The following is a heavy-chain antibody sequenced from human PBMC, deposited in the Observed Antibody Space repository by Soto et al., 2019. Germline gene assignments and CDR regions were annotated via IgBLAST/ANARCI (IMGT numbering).Heavy chain of an antibody. CDR3: ARGGIAAAAPPDY. CDR1: GVSISSVGYY. J-gene: IGHJ4*02. CDR2: IYYIGST. D-gene: IGHD6-13*01. V-gene: IGHV4-31*03. Sequence: QVQLQESGPGLVKPSQTLSLTCTVSGVSISSVGYYWSWIRQHPGKGMEWIGYIYYIGSTYYNPSLKSRVTISVGTSKNQFSLKLRSVTAADTAVYYCARGGIAAAAPPDYWGQGTLVTVSS.